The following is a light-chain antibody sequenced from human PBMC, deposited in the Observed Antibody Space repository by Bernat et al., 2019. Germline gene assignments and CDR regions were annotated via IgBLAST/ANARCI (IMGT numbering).Light chain of an antibody. J-gene: IGKJ1*01. CDR2: KAS. CDR3: LHYYSYPFT. V-gene: IGKV1-5*03. Sequence: DIQMTQSPSTLSASVGDRVTISCRASQSISIQLAWYQQKPGKAPKLLIYKASTLESGVPSIFSGSGSVTEFTLTISSLQPDDCATYYCLHYYSYPFTFGQGTNVEIK. CDR1: QSISIQ.